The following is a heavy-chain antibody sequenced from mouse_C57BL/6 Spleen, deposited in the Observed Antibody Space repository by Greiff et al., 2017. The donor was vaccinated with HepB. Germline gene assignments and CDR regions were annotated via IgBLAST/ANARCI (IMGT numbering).Heavy chain of an antibody. Sequence: VQLKESGGDLVKPGGSLKLSCAASGFTFSSYGMSWVRQTPDKRLEWVATISSGGSYTYYPDSVKGRFTISRDNAKNTLYLQMSSLKSEDTAMYYCARQFYYGNYDWFAYWGQGTLVTVSA. CDR3: ARQFYYGNYDWFAY. CDR2: ISSGGSYT. V-gene: IGHV5-6*01. CDR1: GFTFSSYG. J-gene: IGHJ3*01. D-gene: IGHD2-1*01.